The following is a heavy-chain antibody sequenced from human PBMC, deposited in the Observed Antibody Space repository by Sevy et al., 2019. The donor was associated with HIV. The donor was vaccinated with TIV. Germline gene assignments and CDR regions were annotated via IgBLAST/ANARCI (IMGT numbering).Heavy chain of an antibody. D-gene: IGHD6-13*01. V-gene: IGHV3-74*01. Sequence: GSLRLSCAASGFTFSSYWMHWVRQAPGKGLVWVSRINSDGSSTSYADSVKGRFTISRDNAKNTLYLQMNSLRAEDTAVYYCARVTGSSSPNYYYYYMDVWGKGTTVTVSS. CDR3: ARVTGSSSPNYYYYYMDV. CDR2: INSDGSST. CDR1: GFTFSSYW. J-gene: IGHJ6*03.